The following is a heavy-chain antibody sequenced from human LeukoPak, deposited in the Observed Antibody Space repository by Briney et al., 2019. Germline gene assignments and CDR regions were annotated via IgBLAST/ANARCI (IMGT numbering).Heavy chain of an antibody. CDR2: ITGSGAYM. D-gene: IGHD3-10*01. CDR3: ARRSGIDKGNFDY. Sequence: PGGSLRLSRAASGFTFSNYAMSWVRQAPGKGLEWVSAITGSGAYMNYADSVKGRFTISRDTSKSTVYLQMNSLRDEDTAIYYCARRSGIDKGNFDYWGQGTLVTVSS. V-gene: IGHV3-23*01. CDR1: GFTFSNYA. J-gene: IGHJ4*02.